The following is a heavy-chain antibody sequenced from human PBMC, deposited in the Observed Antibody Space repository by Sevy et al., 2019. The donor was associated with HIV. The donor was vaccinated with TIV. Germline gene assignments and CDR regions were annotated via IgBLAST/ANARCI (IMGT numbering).Heavy chain of an antibody. Sequence: GGSLRLSCAASGFTFSAYGMHWVRQAPGKGLEWVALIWYDGSKKYSADSVKGRFTISRDNSKNTRFLEMISLRAEDTAVYYCARNLDNYENIGSPDYWGQGTLVTVSS. V-gene: IGHV3-33*01. J-gene: IGHJ4*02. CDR3: ARNLDNYENIGSPDY. CDR1: GFTFSAYG. CDR2: IWYDGSKK. D-gene: IGHD3-22*01.